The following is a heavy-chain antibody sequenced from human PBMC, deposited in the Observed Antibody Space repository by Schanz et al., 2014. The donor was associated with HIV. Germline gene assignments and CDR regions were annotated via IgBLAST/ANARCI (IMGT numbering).Heavy chain of an antibody. Sequence: EVQLLDSGGGLVQPGGSLRLSCVASGFTFNNYAMTWVRQAPGKGLEWVSSISESGGRTYYADSVNGRFTISRDNSKNTLYLQMKSLRAEDTSVYYCARGFQGFDYWGQGTLVTVSS. J-gene: IGHJ4*02. CDR3: ARGFQGFDY. V-gene: IGHV3-23*01. CDR1: GFTFNNYA. D-gene: IGHD3-10*01. CDR2: ISESGGRT.